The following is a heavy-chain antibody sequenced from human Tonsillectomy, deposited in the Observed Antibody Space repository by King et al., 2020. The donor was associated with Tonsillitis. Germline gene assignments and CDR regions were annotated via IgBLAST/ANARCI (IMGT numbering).Heavy chain of an antibody. J-gene: IGHJ6*02. CDR2: INHSGST. CDR3: ARSLGYCSGSSCFYYYSMDV. CDR1: GGSFSGYY. Sequence: VQLQQWGAGLLKPSETLSLTCAVYGGSFSGYYWSWIRQPPGKGLEWIGEINHSGSTNYNPSLKSRVTISVDTSKNQFSLKLSSVTAADTAVYYCARSLGYCSGSSCFYYYSMDVWGPGTTVTVSS. V-gene: IGHV4-34*01. D-gene: IGHD2-15*01.